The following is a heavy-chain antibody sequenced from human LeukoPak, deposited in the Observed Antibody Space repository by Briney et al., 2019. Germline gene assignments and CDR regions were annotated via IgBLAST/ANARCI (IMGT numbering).Heavy chain of an antibody. CDR2: MNPNTGDT. V-gene: IGHV1-8*01. CDR3: TRGSLSGSSRDY. Sequence: GASVRVSCKASGYAFTGYDINWVRQATGQGLAWMGWMNPNTGDTGYAQNFQGRLTMTRNTSIDTAYMELSGLRSEDTAIYYCTRGSLSGSSRDYWGQGTLVTVSS. CDR1: GYAFTGYD. D-gene: IGHD1-26*01. J-gene: IGHJ4*02.